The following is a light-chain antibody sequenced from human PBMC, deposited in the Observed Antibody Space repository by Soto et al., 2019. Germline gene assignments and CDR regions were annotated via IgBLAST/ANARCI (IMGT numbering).Light chain of an antibody. CDR3: QQYKDWPPLT. CDR2: CAS. V-gene: IGKV3D-15*01. J-gene: IGKJ4*01. CDR1: QSVNIN. Sequence: EIVMTQSPVTLSASPGERVTLSCRASQSVNINLAWYQQRHGQAPRVLIYCASNRASGIPDKFSGSGSGTDFTITISSLEPDDFALYFCQQYKDWPPLTFGGGTRVEIK.